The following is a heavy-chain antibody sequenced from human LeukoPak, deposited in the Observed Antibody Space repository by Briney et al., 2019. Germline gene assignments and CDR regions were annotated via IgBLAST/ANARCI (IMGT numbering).Heavy chain of an antibody. V-gene: IGHV4-61*02. CDR3: AREGRGYSSLDWFDP. Sequence: SQTLSLTCTASGGSISSGSYYWSWIRQPAGTGLEWIGRIYTSGSTNYNPSLKSRVTISVDTSKNQFSLKLSSVTAADTAVYYCAREGRGYSSLDWFDPWGQGTLVTVSS. CDR1: GGSISSGSYY. D-gene: IGHD6-19*01. J-gene: IGHJ5*02. CDR2: IYTSGST.